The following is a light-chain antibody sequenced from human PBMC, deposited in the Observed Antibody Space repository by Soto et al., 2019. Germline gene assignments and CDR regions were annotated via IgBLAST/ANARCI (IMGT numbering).Light chain of an antibody. CDR1: QSLLHSNGYNY. J-gene: IGKJ1*01. CDR2: LGS. CDR3: MQALQTPWT. V-gene: IGKV2-28*01. Sequence: DMGMTQSPLSLPVTAGERASISCRSSQSLLHSNGYNYLDWYLQKTGQSPQLLIYLGSNRASGVPDRFSGSGSGTDFTLKISRVEAEDVGVYYCMQALQTPWTFGQGTKVDIK.